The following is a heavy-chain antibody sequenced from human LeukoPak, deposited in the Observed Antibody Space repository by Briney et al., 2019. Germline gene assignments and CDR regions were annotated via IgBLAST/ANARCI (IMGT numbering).Heavy chain of an antibody. CDR2: IYYSGST. D-gene: IGHD3-22*01. CDR3: ARYDSSGCFDY. CDR1: GDSISTYY. Sequence: SETLSLTCTVSGDSISTYYWSWIRQPPGKGLEWIGYIYYSGSTNYNPSLKSRVTISVDTSKNQFSLKLSSVTAADTAVYYCARYDSSGCFDYWGQGTLVTVSS. V-gene: IGHV4-59*01. J-gene: IGHJ4*02.